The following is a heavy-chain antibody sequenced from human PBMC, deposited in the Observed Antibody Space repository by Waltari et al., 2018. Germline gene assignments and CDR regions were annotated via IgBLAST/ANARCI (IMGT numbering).Heavy chain of an antibody. CDR2: MSASGLI. V-gene: IGHV3-23*01. J-gene: IGHJ6*02. CDR1: GFPFSTYT. Sequence: EAQLSESGGGLVQPGGSLRLSCAASGFPFSTYTMSWVRQAPGKGLEWVSGMSASGLIYYAESVKGRFSISRDNSKNTLYLQMNRLRDEDTAIYYCAKDEGARIAPTYGMDVWGQGTTVTVSS. D-gene: IGHD6-13*01. CDR3: AKDEGARIAPTYGMDV.